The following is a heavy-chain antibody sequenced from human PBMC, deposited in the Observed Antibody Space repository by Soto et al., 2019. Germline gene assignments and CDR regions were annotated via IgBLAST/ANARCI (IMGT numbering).Heavy chain of an antibody. CDR1: GGSISSGDYY. V-gene: IGHV4-30-4*01. CDR2: IYYSGST. J-gene: IGHJ4*02. CDR3: ARGGPAYYYDSSGSGIYYFDY. Sequence: PSETLSLTCTVSGGSISSGDYYWSWIRQPPGKGLEWIGYIYYSGSTYYNPSLKSRVTISVDTSKNQFSLKLSSVTAADTAVYYCARGGPAYYYDSSGSGIYYFDYWGQGTLVTVSS. D-gene: IGHD3-22*01.